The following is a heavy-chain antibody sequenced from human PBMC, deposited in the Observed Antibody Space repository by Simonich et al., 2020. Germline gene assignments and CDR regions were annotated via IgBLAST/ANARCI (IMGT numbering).Heavy chain of an antibody. CDR2: INPNSGGT. CDR1: GYTFTGYY. Sequence: QVQLVQSGAEVKKPGASVKVSCKASGYTFTGYYMHWVRQAPGQGLEWMGWINPNSGGTNDAQKFQGRVTMTRDTSISTAYMELSRLRSDDTAVYYCARGRYYYDSSGYYYDAFDIWGQGTMVTVSS. J-gene: IGHJ3*02. V-gene: IGHV1-2*02. D-gene: IGHD3-22*01. CDR3: ARGRYYYDSSGYYYDAFDI.